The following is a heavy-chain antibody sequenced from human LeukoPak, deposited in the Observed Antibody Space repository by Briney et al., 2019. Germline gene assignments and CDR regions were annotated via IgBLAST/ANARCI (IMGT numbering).Heavy chain of an antibody. CDR2: IYYSGSA. D-gene: IGHD3-22*01. Sequence: SETLSLTCTVSGGSISSSYWSWIRQPPGKGLEWIGYIYYSGSANYNPSLKSRVTISGDTSKNQFSLRLSSVTAADTAVYYCARASYSYDINGWVPFDYWGQGTLVTVSS. V-gene: IGHV4-59*08. CDR1: GGSISSSY. J-gene: IGHJ4*02. CDR3: ARASYSYDINGWVPFDY.